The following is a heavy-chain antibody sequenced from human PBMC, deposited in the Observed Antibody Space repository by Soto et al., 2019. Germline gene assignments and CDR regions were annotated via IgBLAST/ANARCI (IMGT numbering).Heavy chain of an antibody. V-gene: IGHV5-51*01. CDR2: IYPGDSDT. Sequence: PGESLKISFKGSGYSFTSYLIGWVRQMPVKGLEWMGIIYPGDSDTRYSPSFQGQVTISADKSISTAYLQWSSLKASDTAMYYCARPQYSSRFNHAFDIWGQGTMVAVS. J-gene: IGHJ3*02. D-gene: IGHD6-13*01. CDR3: ARPQYSSRFNHAFDI. CDR1: GYSFTSYL.